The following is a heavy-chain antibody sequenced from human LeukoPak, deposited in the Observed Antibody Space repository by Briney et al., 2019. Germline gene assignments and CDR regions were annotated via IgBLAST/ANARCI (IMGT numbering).Heavy chain of an antibody. CDR2: ISAYNGNT. J-gene: IGHJ4*02. D-gene: IGHD3-22*01. Sequence: GASVKVSCKASGGTFSSYAISWVRQAPGQGLEWMGWISAYNGNTNYAQKVQGRVTMTTDTSTSTAYMELRSLRSDDTAVYYCARDSSGYPRDASDYWGQGTLVTVSS. V-gene: IGHV1-18*01. CDR1: GGTFSSYA. CDR3: ARDSSGYPRDASDY.